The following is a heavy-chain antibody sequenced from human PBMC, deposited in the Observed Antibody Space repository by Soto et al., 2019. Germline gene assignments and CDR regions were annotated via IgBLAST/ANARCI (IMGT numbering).Heavy chain of an antibody. CDR1: GGNMGSYS. Sequence: SSETMSLSYPVSGGNMGSYSRNWTGQPPGEGLEWIGQISYSGITNYNPSLQSRVAISVDTSKMQFSLTLTSVTAADRAVYYCAKNVWALHAFDVWGQGTEVTGS. V-gene: IGHV4-59*01. CDR3: AKNVWALHAFDV. D-gene: IGHD1-26*01. J-gene: IGHJ3*01. CDR2: ISYSGIT.